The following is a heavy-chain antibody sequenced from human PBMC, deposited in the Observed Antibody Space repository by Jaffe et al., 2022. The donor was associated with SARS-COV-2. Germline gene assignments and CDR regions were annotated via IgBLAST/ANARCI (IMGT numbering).Heavy chain of an antibody. Sequence: QVQLVQSGAEVTKPGASVKVSCKGSGYTFTGYYMHWVRQAPGQGPEWMGWINPDSGGTKYAQKFQGRVTMTRDTSISTVYMELSGLRSDDTALYYCAKDGLYYGSGIGWLDPWGQGTLVTVSS. CDR1: GYTFTGYY. CDR3: AKDGLYYGSGIGWLDP. D-gene: IGHD3-10*01. V-gene: IGHV1-2*02. J-gene: IGHJ5*02. CDR2: INPDSGGT.